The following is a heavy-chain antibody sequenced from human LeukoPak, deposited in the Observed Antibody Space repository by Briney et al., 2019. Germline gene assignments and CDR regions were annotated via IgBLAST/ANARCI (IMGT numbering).Heavy chain of an antibody. CDR1: GVSISSGGYS. D-gene: IGHD3-10*01. Sequence: PSETLSLTCTVSGVSISSGGYSWSWIRQPPGKGLEWIGYIYHSGSTYYNPSLKSRVTISVDRSKNQFSLKLSSVTAADTAVYYCARGTPGSYSAFDYWGQGTLVTVSS. CDR2: IYHSGST. V-gene: IGHV4-30-2*01. CDR3: ARGTPGSYSAFDY. J-gene: IGHJ4*02.